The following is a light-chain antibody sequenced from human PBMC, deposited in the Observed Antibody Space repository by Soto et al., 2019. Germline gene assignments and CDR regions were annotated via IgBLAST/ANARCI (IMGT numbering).Light chain of an antibody. CDR1: QSVTSNY. Sequence: EIVLTQSPGTLSLSPGERATLSCRASQSVTSNYLGWYQQKPGQPPRLLIYGTSKRATGIPDRFSGGGSGTDFTLTISRLDPEDFAVYYCQQYGSSPPITFGEGTRLEVK. J-gene: IGKJ5*01. V-gene: IGKV3-20*01. CDR3: QQYGSSPPIT. CDR2: GTS.